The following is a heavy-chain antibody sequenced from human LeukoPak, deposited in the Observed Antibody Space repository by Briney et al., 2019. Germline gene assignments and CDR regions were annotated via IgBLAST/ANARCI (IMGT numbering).Heavy chain of an antibody. CDR2: ISYDGSNK. CDR1: GFTFSSYG. J-gene: IGHJ4*02. Sequence: GGSLRLSCAASGFTFSSYGMHWVRQAPGKGLEWVAVISYDGSNKYYADSVKGRFTISRDNSKNTLYLQMNSLRAEDTAVYYCAKTYSSSWPGSPFDYWGQGTLVTVSS. CDR3: AKTYSSSWPGSPFDY. V-gene: IGHV3-30*18. D-gene: IGHD6-13*01.